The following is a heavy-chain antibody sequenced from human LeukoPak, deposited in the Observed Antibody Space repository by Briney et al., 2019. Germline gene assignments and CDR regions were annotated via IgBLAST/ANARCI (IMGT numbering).Heavy chain of an antibody. Sequence: GGSLRLSCAASGFTFDGYAMHWVRQAPGKGLEWVSGITWNSEKRAYADSVRGRFTISRDNAKKSLYLQMNSLRVEDTALYYCVKAAYCSSTSCYWYDFYYMDVWGKGTTVTISS. V-gene: IGHV3-9*01. CDR2: ITWNSEKR. J-gene: IGHJ6*03. CDR3: VKAAYCSSTSCYWYDFYYMDV. D-gene: IGHD2-2*01. CDR1: GFTFDGYA.